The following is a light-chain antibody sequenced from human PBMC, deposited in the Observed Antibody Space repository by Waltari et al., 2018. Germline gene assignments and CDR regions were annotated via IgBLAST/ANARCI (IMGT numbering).Light chain of an antibody. CDR2: GAS. CDR1: QNVNSN. V-gene: IGKV3-15*01. CDR3: HQYNNGPPYT. J-gene: IGKJ2*01. Sequence: VMTQSPATLSVSPGERVTLSCRASQNVNSNLAWYQHKPGQAPRLLIYGASTTATGIPARFSGSGSGTEFTFTISSLQSEDFAVYYCHQYNNGPPYTFGQGTKLEIK.